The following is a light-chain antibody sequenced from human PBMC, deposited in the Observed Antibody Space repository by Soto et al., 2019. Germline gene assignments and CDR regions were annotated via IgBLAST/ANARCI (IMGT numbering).Light chain of an antibody. CDR2: GAS. CDR1: QSVGSNY. J-gene: IGKJ4*01. CDR3: HHFDSSPT. V-gene: IGKV3-20*01. Sequence: EIVLTQSPDTLSLSPGERATLSCRASQSVGSNYLAWYQQKPGQAPRLLIYGASNRATGIPDRFGGSGSGTDFTPTISRLEPEDFAVDHCHHFDSSPTFGGGTKVEIK.